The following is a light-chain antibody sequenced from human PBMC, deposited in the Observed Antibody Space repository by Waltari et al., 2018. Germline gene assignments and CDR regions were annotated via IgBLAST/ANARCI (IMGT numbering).Light chain of an antibody. J-gene: IGKJ4*01. CDR3: QQRRRWPLT. CDR1: QTVDTY. CDR2: DTS. Sequence: EIVLTQSPATLSLSPGERATLSCRASQTVDTYSAWYQQRPGQAPRLLIYDTSNRATGIPDRFSGSGSETDFTLTISSLEPEDFAVYYCQQRRRWPLTFGGGSKVEI. V-gene: IGKV3-11*01.